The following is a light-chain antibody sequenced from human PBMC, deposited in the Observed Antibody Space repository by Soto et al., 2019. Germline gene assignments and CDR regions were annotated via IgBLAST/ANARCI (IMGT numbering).Light chain of an antibody. CDR3: QQSYSIPLT. CDR1: QGIRTY. V-gene: IGKV1-39*01. J-gene: IGKJ1*01. Sequence: DIQMTQSPSSLSASVGDRVTITCRASQGIRTYLNWFQQTPGKAPKLLIYGASSLQSGVPSRFSGNASGTDFTLTITSLQPEDFGTSHCQQSYSIPLTFGQGTKVDIK. CDR2: GAS.